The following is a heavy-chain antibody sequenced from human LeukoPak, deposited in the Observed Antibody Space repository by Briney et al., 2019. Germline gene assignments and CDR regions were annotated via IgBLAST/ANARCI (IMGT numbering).Heavy chain of an antibody. D-gene: IGHD3-3*01. Sequence: GGSLRLSCAASGLTFSSYAMSWVRQAPGKGLEWVSAISGSGGSTYYADSVKGRFTISRDNSKNTLYLQMNSLRAEDTAVYYCAKDLPRDFWSGLIYYFDYWGQGTLVTVSS. CDR2: ISGSGGST. CDR3: AKDLPRDFWSGLIYYFDY. CDR1: GLTFSSYA. J-gene: IGHJ4*02. V-gene: IGHV3-23*01.